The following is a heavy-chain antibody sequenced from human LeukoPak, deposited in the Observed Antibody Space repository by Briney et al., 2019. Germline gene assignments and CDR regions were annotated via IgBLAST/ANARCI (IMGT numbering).Heavy chain of an antibody. CDR2: IYYSGST. V-gene: IGHV4-59*01. CDR1: GFTFSSYW. J-gene: IGHJ4*02. D-gene: IGHD2-15*01. CDR3: ARGYCSGGSCYKFDY. Sequence: GSLRLSCAASGFTFSSYWMSWIRQPPGKELEWIGYIYYSGSTNYNPSLKSRVTISVDTSKNQFSLKLSSVTAADTAVYYCARGYCSGGSCYKFDYWGQGTLVTVSS.